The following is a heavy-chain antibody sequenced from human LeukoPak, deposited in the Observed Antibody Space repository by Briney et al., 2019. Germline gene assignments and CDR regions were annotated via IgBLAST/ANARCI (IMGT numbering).Heavy chain of an antibody. Sequence: PSETLSLTCTVSGGSISDNYWSWIRQPPGKGLEWIGYIHHSGSTNYNPSLKSRATISVDTSKNQFSLKLSSVTAADTAVYYCARDEGTWWFDPWGQGTPVTVSS. D-gene: IGHD3-10*01. CDR1: GGSISDNY. CDR3: ARDEGTWWFDP. J-gene: IGHJ5*02. CDR2: IHHSGST. V-gene: IGHV4-59*01.